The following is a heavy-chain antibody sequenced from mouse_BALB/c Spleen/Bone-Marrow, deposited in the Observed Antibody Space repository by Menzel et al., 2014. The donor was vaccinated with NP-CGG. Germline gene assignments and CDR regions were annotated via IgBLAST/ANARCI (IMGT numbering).Heavy chain of an antibody. J-gene: IGHJ2*01. CDR2: INPSNGGT. Sequence: QVQLQQSGAELVKPGASVKLSCKASGYTFTSYYMYWVKQRPGQGXEWIGEINPSNGGTNFNEKFKSRATLTVDKSSSTAYMQLSSLTSEDSAVYYCTRGRTWDFDYWGQGTTLTVSS. V-gene: IGHV1S81*02. CDR1: GYTFTSYY. CDR3: TRGRTWDFDY. D-gene: IGHD4-1*01.